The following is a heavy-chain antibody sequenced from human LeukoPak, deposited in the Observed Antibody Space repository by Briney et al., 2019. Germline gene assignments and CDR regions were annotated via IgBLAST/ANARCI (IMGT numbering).Heavy chain of an antibody. CDR2: IISGGGIT. CDR3: ANSHKNAPGIH. J-gene: IGHJ4*02. V-gene: IGHV3-23*01. CDR1: GIIFTNYN. D-gene: IGHD5-18*01. Sequence: PGGSLRLSCAASGIIFTNYNMSWVRQAPGKGLESVAIISGGGITYYADSVKGRFTISRDNSQNTVYLQMTSLRVEDTAVYYCANSHKNAPGIHWGQGTLVTVSS.